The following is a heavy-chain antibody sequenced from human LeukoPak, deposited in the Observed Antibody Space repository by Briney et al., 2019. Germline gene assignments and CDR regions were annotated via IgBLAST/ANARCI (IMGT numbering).Heavy chain of an antibody. Sequence: GGSLRLSCAASGFTVSSDYMSWVRQAPGKGLEWVSVIYSGGSTYYADSVKGRFTISRDNSKNTLYLQMNSLRAEDTAVYYCGAAAGILAPIDYWGQGTLVTVSS. D-gene: IGHD6-13*01. CDR3: GAAAGILAPIDY. V-gene: IGHV3-53*01. J-gene: IGHJ4*02. CDR2: IYSGGST. CDR1: GFTVSSDY.